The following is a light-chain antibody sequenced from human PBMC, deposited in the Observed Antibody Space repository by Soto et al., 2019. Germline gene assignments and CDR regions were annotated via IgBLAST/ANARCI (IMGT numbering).Light chain of an antibody. CDR2: KAS. J-gene: IGKJ1*01. CDR3: QQYNSYSPT. CDR1: QSISVW. Sequence: DMEMTQSPSTLSASVGDRVTITCRASQSISVWLAWYQQKAGKAPNLLIYKASRLESGVPSRFSGSGSETEFTLTISGLQPGDSATYYCQQYNSYSPTFGQGPKVDIK. V-gene: IGKV1-5*03.